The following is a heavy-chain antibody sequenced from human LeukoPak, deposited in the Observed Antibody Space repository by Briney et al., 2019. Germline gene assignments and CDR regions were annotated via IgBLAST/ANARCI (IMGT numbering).Heavy chain of an antibody. J-gene: IGHJ4*02. V-gene: IGHV1-2*02. CDR2: INPNSGDA. CDR3: ARTSTFCNGGTCHLAH. Sequence: ASVKVSCKTSGYTFIGYYMHWVRQAPGQGLEWMGWINPNSGDANLAQTFQGRISMTRDTSMTTIYLEVNRLRSDDTAFYYCARTSTFCNGGTCHLAHWGQGTLVTVSS. CDR1: GYTFIGYY. D-gene: IGHD2-15*01.